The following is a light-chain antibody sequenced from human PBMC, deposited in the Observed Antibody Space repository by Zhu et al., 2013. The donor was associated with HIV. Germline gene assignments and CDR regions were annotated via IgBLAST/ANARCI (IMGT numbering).Light chain of an antibody. CDR1: QNVNRF. V-gene: IGKV3-15*01. Sequence: DIVMTQSPVSLSVSPGERVTLSCRASQNVNRFLAWYQQQPGQAPRLLIYGASTRATAFPARFSGSGSGTEFTLTISSLQSEDPAVYYCQHYNTWPWTFGQGTKVE. CDR2: GAS. CDR3: QHYNTWPWT. J-gene: IGKJ1*01.